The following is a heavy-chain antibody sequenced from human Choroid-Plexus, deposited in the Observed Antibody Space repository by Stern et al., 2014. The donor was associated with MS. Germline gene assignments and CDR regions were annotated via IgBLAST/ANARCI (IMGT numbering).Heavy chain of an antibody. J-gene: IGHJ5*02. CDR2: VSYDGSNK. D-gene: IGHD3-10*01. CDR1: GFTLGSCA. CDR3: AKDRHYLTYFFDH. Sequence: QMQLVQSGGGVVQPGRPLRLSCVASGFTLGSCAMHWVRQAPGKGLEWVAGVSYDGSNKYYADSVKGRFTISRDNSQNTLYMQMSSLRPEDTAGYYCAKDRHYLTYFFDHWGQGPLVTVSS. V-gene: IGHV3-30*18.